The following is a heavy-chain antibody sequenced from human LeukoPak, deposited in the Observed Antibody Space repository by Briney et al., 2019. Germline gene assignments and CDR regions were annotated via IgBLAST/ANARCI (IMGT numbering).Heavy chain of an antibody. CDR3: AKVGRVGATTPYDY. V-gene: IGHV3-23*01. Sequence: PGGSLRLSCAASGFTFDNHAMSWVRQAPGKGLEWVSKISGGGGSTYYAGSVKGRFTISRDHSKNTLYLQMNSLRAEDTALYYCAKVGRVGATTPYDYWGQGTLVTVSS. CDR1: GFTFDNHA. J-gene: IGHJ4*02. D-gene: IGHD1-26*01. CDR2: ISGGGGST.